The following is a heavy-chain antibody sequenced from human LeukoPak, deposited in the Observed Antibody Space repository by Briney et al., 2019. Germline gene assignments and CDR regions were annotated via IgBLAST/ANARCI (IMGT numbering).Heavy chain of an antibody. CDR1: GFTFTTCA. Sequence: QPGRSLRLSCAASGFTFTTCAMSWVRQAPGKGLEWVSAISGSGGRTYYTDSVKGRFTISRDNSKNTLYLQMNSLRAEDTAVYYCAKPYGGNYPYDAFDIWGQGTMVTVSS. CDR2: ISGSGGRT. D-gene: IGHD4-23*01. CDR3: AKPYGGNYPYDAFDI. V-gene: IGHV3-23*01. J-gene: IGHJ3*02.